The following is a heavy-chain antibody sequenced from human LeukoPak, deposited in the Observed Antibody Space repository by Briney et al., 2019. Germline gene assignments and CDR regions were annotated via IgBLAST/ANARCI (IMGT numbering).Heavy chain of an antibody. V-gene: IGHV4-4*02. J-gene: IGHJ4*02. CDR1: GGSISSSNW. Sequence: SETLSLTCAVSGGSISSSNWWSWVRQPPGKGLEWIGEIYHSGSTNYNPSLKGRVTISVDTSKNQFSLRLSSVTAADTAVYYCARGGVLKSVDYWGQGTLVAVSS. CDR2: IYHSGST. CDR3: ARGGVLKSVDY. D-gene: IGHD3-16*01.